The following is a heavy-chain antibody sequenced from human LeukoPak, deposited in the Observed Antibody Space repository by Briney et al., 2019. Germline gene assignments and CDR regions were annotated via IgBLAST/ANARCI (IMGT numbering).Heavy chain of an antibody. J-gene: IGHJ6*02. Sequence: SETLSPTCIVSGGSISSISSNNYHWGWIRQPPGKGLEWIGSIYYSGSTYYNPSLKSRVTISVDTSKNQFSLKLSSVTAADTALYYCAREMGVVTAHGIDVWGQGTTVTVSS. D-gene: IGHD4-23*01. CDR3: AREMGVVTAHGIDV. CDR1: GGSISSISSNNYH. V-gene: IGHV4-39*02. CDR2: IYYSGST.